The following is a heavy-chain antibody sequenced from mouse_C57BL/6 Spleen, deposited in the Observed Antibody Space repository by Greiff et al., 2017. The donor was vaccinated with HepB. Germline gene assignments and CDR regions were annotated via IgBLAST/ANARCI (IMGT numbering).Heavy chain of an antibody. CDR2: IWSGGST. CDR1: GFSLTSYG. Sequence: QVHVKQSGPGLVQPSQSLSITCTVSGFSLTSYGVHWVRQSPGKGLEWLGVIWSGGSTDYNAAFISRLSISKDNSKSQVFFKMNSLQADDTAIYYCARWLLQGDYAMDYWGQGTSVTVSS. J-gene: IGHJ4*01. CDR3: ARWLLQGDYAMDY. V-gene: IGHV2-2*01. D-gene: IGHD2-3*01.